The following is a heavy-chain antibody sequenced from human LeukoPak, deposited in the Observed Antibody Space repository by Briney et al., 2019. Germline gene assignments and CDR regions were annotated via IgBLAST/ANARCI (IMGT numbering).Heavy chain of an antibody. J-gene: IGHJ4*02. CDR3: ARDLPYSRSSN. CDR1: GYTFIGYY. V-gene: IGHV1-2*02. D-gene: IGHD6-6*01. Sequence: ASVKVSCKASGYTFIGYYMHWVRQAPGQGLEWMGWINPNSGVTEYAQKFQGRVTMTRDTSISTAYMELSRLRYDDTAVYYCARDLPYSRSSNWGQGTLVTVSS. CDR2: INPNSGVT.